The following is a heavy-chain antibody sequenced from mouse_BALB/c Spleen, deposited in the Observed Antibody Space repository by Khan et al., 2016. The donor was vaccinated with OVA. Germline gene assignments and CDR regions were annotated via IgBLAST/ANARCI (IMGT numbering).Heavy chain of an antibody. V-gene: IGHV2-2*02. CDR2: IWSAGST. D-gene: IGHD2-12*01. Sequence: QVQLKESGPGLVQPSQSLSITCTVSGFSLTNYSVHWVRQSPGQGLEWLGVIWSAGSTDYNAAFISRLTIRKDNSRSQVFFKMNSLQPNDTAMYYCARRGYNYGRGALFAYWGQGTLVTVSA. J-gene: IGHJ3*01. CDR3: ARRGYNYGRGALFAY. CDR1: GFSLTNYS.